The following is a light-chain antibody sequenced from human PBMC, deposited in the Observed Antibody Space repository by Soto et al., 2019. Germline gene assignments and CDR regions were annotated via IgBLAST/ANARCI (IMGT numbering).Light chain of an antibody. Sequence: QSALTQPASVSGSPGQSITISCTGTISDVGGYNYVSWYQQHPGKAPKLIINDVSNRPSGVSNRFSGSKSGNTASLTISGLQAEDEADYYCSSYTRTNTVVFGGGTKLTVL. V-gene: IGLV2-14*01. CDR2: DVS. CDR3: SSYTRTNTVV. CDR1: ISDVGGYNY. J-gene: IGLJ2*01.